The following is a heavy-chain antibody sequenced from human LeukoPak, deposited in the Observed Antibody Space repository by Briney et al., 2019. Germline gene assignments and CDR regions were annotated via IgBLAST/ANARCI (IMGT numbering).Heavy chain of an antibody. Sequence: QTLSLTCAISGDSVSSNSAAWNWIRQSPSRGLEWMGRTYYRSKWYSDYTVSVKSRITINADTSKNQFSLQLNPVTPEDTAVYYCARSIPATGNNFDFWGQGTLVTVSS. J-gene: IGHJ4*02. D-gene: IGHD6-13*01. CDR3: ARSIPATGNNFDF. CDR1: GDSVSSNSAA. CDR2: TYYRSKWYS. V-gene: IGHV6-1*01.